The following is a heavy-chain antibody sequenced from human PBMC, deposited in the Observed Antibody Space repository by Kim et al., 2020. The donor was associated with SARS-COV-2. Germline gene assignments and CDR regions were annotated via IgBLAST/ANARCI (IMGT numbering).Heavy chain of an antibody. Sequence: TDSPSFQGQVTTSADKSISTAYLQWSSLKASDTAIYYCARHWGERGWFDPWGQGTLVTVSS. J-gene: IGHJ5*02. V-gene: IGHV5-51*01. CDR3: ARHWGERGWFDP. D-gene: IGHD3-16*01.